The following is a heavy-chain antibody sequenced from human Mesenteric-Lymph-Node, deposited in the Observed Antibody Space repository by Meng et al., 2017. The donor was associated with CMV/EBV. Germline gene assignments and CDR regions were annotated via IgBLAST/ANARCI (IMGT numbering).Heavy chain of an antibody. CDR2: INTTTGNP. J-gene: IGHJ4*02. D-gene: IGHD3-10*01. CDR3: ARSYYYGSYYFDY. CDR1: GYTFTSYS. V-gene: IGHV7-4-1*02. Sequence: ASGYTFTSYSLTWVRQPPGQGLEWMGWINTTTGNPTYAQGFTGRFVFSLDTSVSTAYLQISSLKAEDTAVYYCARSYYYGSYYFDYWGQGTLVTVSS.